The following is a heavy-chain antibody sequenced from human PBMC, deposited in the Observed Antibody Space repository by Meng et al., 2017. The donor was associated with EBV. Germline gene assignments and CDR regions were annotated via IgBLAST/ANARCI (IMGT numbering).Heavy chain of an antibody. CDR3: ARERTGYYAEY. Sequence: QVQLVGSGGGVVQPGRSLRLSCAASGVTFSGYAMHWVRQAPGKGLDWVAFISYDGSNEWYAGSVKGRFTISRDNSKNTLSLQMNSLRPEDTAIYYCARERTGYYAEYWGQGTLVTVSS. J-gene: IGHJ4*02. CDR2: ISYDGSNE. D-gene: IGHD3/OR15-3a*01. CDR1: GVTFSGYA. V-gene: IGHV3-30-3*01.